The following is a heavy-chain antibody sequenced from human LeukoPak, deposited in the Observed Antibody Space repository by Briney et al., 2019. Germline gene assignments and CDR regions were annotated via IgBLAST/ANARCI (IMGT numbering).Heavy chain of an antibody. D-gene: IGHD6-19*01. CDR3: ARDYWLAPFDY. CDR1: GYTFTSYY. V-gene: IGHV1-46*01. CDR2: INPSGGST. Sequence: ASVKVSCKASGYTFTSYYMHWVRQAPGQGLEWMGIINPSGGSTSYAQEFQGRVTMTRDTSTSTVYMELSSLRPEDTAVYYCARDYWLAPFDYRGQGTLVTVSS. J-gene: IGHJ4*02.